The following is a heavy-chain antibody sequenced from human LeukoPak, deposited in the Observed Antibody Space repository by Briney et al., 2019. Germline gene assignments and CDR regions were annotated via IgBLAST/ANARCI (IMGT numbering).Heavy chain of an antibody. CDR2: INPSGAST. CDR1: GDTFTNYY. Sequence: ASVKVSCKASGDTFTNYYMHWVRQAPGQGLEWMGIINPSGASTSYAQKIQGRVTMTRDTSTTTVYMELYSLRSDDTAVYYCARGAIFGVVILENLLDYWGQGTLVTVSS. D-gene: IGHD3-3*01. CDR3: ARGAIFGVVILENLLDY. V-gene: IGHV1-46*01. J-gene: IGHJ4*02.